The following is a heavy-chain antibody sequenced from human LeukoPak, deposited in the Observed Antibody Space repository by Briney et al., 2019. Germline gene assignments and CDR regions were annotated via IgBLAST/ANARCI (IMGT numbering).Heavy chain of an antibody. CDR3: ARRRYIRGPDVVNPFDY. V-gene: IGHV4-39*01. CDR2: IYYSGST. D-gene: IGHD1-1*01. Sequence: SETLSLTCTVSGGSINSSSYYWGWIRQPPGKGLEWIGSIYYSGSTYYNPSLKSRVTISVDTSKNQFSLKLSSVTAADTAVYYCARRRYIRGPDVVNPFDYWGQGTLVTVSS. CDR1: GGSINSSSYY. J-gene: IGHJ4*02.